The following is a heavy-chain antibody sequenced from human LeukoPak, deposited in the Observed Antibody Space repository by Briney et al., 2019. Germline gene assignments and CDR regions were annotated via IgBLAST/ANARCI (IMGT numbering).Heavy chain of an antibody. J-gene: IGHJ4*02. D-gene: IGHD2-2*01. V-gene: IGHV3-30*04. CDR2: ITYDGSNK. CDR1: GFTFSSYA. Sequence: GGSLRLSCAASGFTFSSYAVHWVRQAPGKGLEWVALITYDGSNKYYADSVKGRFTISRDNAKNSLYLQMNSLRAEDTAVYYCASGYCSSTSCYRMGYWGQGTLVTVSS. CDR3: ASGYCSSTSCYRMGY.